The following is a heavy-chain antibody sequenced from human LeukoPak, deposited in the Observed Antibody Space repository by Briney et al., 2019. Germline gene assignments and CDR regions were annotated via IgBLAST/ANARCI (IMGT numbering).Heavy chain of an antibody. D-gene: IGHD6-19*01. Sequence: ASETLSLTCTVSGGSISSSSYYWGWIRQPPGKGLEWIGSIYYSGSTYYNPSLKSRVTISVDTSKNQFSLKLSSVTAADTAVYYCARDRLGWYEGYYYYMDVWGKGTTVTVSS. CDR1: GGSISSSSYY. V-gene: IGHV4-39*07. CDR3: ARDRLGWYEGYYYYMDV. J-gene: IGHJ6*03. CDR2: IYYSGST.